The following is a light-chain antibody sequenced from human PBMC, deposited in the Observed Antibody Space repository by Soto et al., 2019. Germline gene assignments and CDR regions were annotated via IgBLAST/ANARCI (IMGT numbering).Light chain of an antibody. J-gene: IGLJ2*01. CDR3: QTWGTGIVI. CDR2: LIRDGSH. V-gene: IGLV4-69*01. Sequence: QPVLTQSPSASASLGASVKLTCTLSSGHSNYAIAWHQQQPEKGPRYLMKLIRDGSHSKGDGIPNRFSGSSSGAERYLTISSPQSEDEADYYCQTWGTGIVIFGGGTKLTVL. CDR1: SGHSNYA.